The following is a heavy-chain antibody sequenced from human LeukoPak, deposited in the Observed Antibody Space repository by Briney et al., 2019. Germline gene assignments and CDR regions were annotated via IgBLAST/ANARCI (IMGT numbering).Heavy chain of an antibody. CDR3: AREAFTAAGTSGWFDP. J-gene: IGHJ5*02. CDR1: GGSISSYY. CDR2: IYYSGST. V-gene: IGHV4-59*01. Sequence: ASETLSLTCTVSGGSISSYYWSWIRQPPGKGLEWIGYIYYSGSTNYNPSLKSRVTISVDTSKNQFSLKLSSVTAADTAVYYCAREAFTAAGTSGWFDPWGQGTLVTVSS. D-gene: IGHD6-13*01.